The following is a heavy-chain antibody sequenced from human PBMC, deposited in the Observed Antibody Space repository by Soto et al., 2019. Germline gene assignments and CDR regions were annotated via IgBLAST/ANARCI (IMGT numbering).Heavy chain of an antibody. J-gene: IGHJ4*02. CDR2: ISGSIQYT. D-gene: IGHD2-15*01. CDR3: SRDPRLLDY. CDR1: GFTFSDHY. V-gene: IGHV3-11*05. Sequence: QAPLVASGGGLVKPGGSLRLSCAASGFTFSDHYMSWVRQAPGKGLESLSYISGSIQYTNYADSVKGRFTISRDNARNLLYLQMNSLRVEDTAIYYCSRDPRLLDYWGQGTLVTVSS.